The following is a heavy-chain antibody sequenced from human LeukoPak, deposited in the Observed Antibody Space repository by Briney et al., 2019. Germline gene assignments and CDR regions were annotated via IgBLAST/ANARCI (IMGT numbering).Heavy chain of an antibody. CDR3: ARVGKRFRYYYYMDV. J-gene: IGHJ6*03. D-gene: IGHD3-3*01. CDR2: IKQDGSEK. CDR1: GFTFSSYW. Sequence: GGSLRLSCAASGFTFSSYWMSWVCQAPGKGLEWVANIKQDGSEKYYVDSVKGRFTISRDNAKNSLYLQMNSLRAEDTAVYYCARVGKRFRYYYYMDVWGKGTTVIISS. V-gene: IGHV3-7*01.